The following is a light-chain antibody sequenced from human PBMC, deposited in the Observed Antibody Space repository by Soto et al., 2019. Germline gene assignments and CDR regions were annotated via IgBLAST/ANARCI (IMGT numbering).Light chain of an antibody. V-gene: IGLV2-14*03. CDR1: SSEIGAYNF. Sequence: QSVLTQPASVSGSPGQSITISCTGTSSEIGAYNFVSWYQQHPGKAPKLMLYDVNIRPSGVSNRFSGSKSGNTASLTISGLQAEDEADYYCTSWTTSTTMIFGGGTKVT. CDR3: TSWTTSTTMI. J-gene: IGLJ2*01. CDR2: DVN.